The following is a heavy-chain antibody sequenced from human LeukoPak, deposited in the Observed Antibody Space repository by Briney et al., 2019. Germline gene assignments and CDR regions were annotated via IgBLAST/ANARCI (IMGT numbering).Heavy chain of an antibody. CDR2: IIPTLGIA. J-gene: IGHJ6*02. CDR3: ARWEYYGSGSFKRSYYYYYGMDV. V-gene: IGHV1-69*04. D-gene: IGHD3-10*01. Sequence: SVKVSCKASGGTFSSYAISWVRQAPGQGLEWMGRIIPTLGIANYAQKFQGRVTITADKSTSTAYMELSSLRSEDTAVYYCARWEYYGSGSFKRSYYYYYGMDVWGQGTTVTVSS. CDR1: GGTFSSYA.